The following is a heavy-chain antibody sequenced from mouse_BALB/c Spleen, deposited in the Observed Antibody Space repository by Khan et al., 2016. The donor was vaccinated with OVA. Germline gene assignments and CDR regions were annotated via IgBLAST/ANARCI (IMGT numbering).Heavy chain of an antibody. CDR2: INYSGST. CDR1: GYSITSDYA. J-gene: IGHJ3*01. Sequence: EVQLQESGPGLVKPSQSLSLTCTVTGYSITSDYAWNWILQFPGNRLEWMGYINYSGSTSKKPSLKSRMSITRDPSKNQIFLQLKSVTTEDTARYYCGRGRSYWGQGTLVTVSA. V-gene: IGHV3-2*02. CDR3: GRGRSY.